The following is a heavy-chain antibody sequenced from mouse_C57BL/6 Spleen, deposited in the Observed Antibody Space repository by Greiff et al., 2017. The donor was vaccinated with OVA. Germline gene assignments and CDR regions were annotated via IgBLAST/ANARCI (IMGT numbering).Heavy chain of an antibody. Sequence: QVQLQQSGPELVKPGASVKISCKASGYAFSSSWMNWVKQRPGKGLEWIGRIYPGDGDTNYNGKFKGKATLTADKSSSTAYMQLSSLTSEDSAVYFCARSFPGGYDYDEDFDYWGKGTTLTVSS. CDR2: IYPGDGDT. J-gene: IGHJ2*01. CDR1: GYAFSSSW. CDR3: ARSFPGGYDYDEDFDY. D-gene: IGHD2-4*01. V-gene: IGHV1-82*01.